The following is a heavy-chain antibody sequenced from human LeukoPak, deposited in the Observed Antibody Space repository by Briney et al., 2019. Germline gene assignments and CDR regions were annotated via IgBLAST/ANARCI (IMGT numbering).Heavy chain of an antibody. J-gene: IGHJ4*02. CDR1: GGTFSSYA. CDR2: IIPIFGTA. D-gene: IGHD1-26*01. CDR3: ARVRGGATSDY. V-gene: IGHV1-69*05. Sequence: ASVKVSCKASGGTFSSYAISWVRQAPGQGLEWMGRIIPIFGTANYAQKFQGRVTITTDESTSTAYMELSSLRSEDTAVYYCARVRGGATSDYWGQGTLVTVSS.